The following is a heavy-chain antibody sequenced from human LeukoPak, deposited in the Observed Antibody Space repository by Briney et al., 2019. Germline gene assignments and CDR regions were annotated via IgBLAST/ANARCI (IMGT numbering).Heavy chain of an antibody. V-gene: IGHV1-69*05. CDR3: ARASKDSSSWYYYYYMDV. CDR2: IIPIFGTA. J-gene: IGHJ6*03. CDR1: GGTFISYA. D-gene: IGHD6-13*01. Sequence: ASVTVSCKASGGTFISYAISWVRQAPGQGLEWMGGIIPIFGTANYAQKFQGRVTITTDESTSTAYMELCSLRSEDTAVYYCARASKDSSSWYYYYYMDVWGKGTTVTVSS.